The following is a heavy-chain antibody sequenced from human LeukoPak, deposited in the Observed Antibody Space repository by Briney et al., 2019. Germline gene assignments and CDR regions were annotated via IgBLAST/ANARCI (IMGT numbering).Heavy chain of an antibody. CDR1: GYTFTSYG. CDR3: ARDEPYYDSSGPFDY. J-gene: IGHJ4*02. CDR2: ISAYNGNT. V-gene: IGHV1-18*01. D-gene: IGHD3-22*01. Sequence: ASVKVSCKASGYTFTSYGISWVRQAPGQGLEWMGWISAYNGNTNYAQKLQGRVTMTTDTSTSTAYMELRSLGSDDTAVYYCARDEPYYDSSGPFDYWGQGTLVTVSS.